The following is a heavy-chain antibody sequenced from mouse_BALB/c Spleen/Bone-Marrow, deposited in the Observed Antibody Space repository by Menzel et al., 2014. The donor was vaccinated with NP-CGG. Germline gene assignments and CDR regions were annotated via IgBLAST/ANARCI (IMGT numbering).Heavy chain of an antibody. V-gene: IGHV14-3*02. CDR3: SRGTRYYFDY. D-gene: IGHD1-1*01. J-gene: IGHJ2*01. CDR2: IDPADDTS. CDR1: GFNIKDTY. Sequence: EVQLQQSGAELVKPGASVKLSCTTSGFNIKDTYIHWVKRRPEQGLDWIGRIDPADDTSIYDPKFQDKATITTDTSSSMAYLQLSSLTSEGAAVCFCSRGTRYYFDYWGQGTTLTVSS.